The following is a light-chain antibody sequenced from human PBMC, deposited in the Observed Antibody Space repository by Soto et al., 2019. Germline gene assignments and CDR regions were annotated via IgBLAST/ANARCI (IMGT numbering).Light chain of an antibody. CDR3: VLYMGSGIAV. J-gene: IGLJ2*01. CDR2: STS. Sequence: QTVVTQEPSFSVSPGGTVTLTCGLSSGSVSTSYYPRWYQQTPGKAPRTLIYSTSSRSSGVPDRFSGSILGNNAALIITGAQADDESDDYCVLYMGSGIAVFGGGTKLTVL. CDR1: SGSVSTSYY. V-gene: IGLV8-61*01.